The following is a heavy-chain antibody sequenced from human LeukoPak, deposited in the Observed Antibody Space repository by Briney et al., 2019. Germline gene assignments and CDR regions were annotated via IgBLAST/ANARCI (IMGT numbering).Heavy chain of an antibody. CDR3: AKDRDYGDVPFDY. CDR1: GFAFSSYG. CDR2: ISGSGGST. V-gene: IGHV3-23*01. Sequence: GGTLRLSCAASGFAFSSYGMSWVRQAPGKGLEWVSTISGSGGSTYYADSVKGRFTISRDNSKNTLYLQMNSLRAEDTAVYYCAKDRDYGDVPFDYWGQGTLVTVSS. D-gene: IGHD4-17*01. J-gene: IGHJ4*02.